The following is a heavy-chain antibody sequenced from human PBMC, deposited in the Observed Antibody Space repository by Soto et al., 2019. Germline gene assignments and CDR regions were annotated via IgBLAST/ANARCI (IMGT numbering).Heavy chain of an antibody. CDR2: ISSSSSYI. CDR3: ARDGGYSYCYVLGIYYYYGMDV. D-gene: IGHD5-18*01. J-gene: IGHJ6*02. V-gene: IGHV3-21*01. Sequence: GGSLRLSCAASGFTFSSYSMNWVRQAPGKGLERVSSISSSSSYIYYADSVKGRFTISRDNAKNSLYLQMNSLRAEDTAVYYCARDGGYSYCYVLGIYYYYGMDVWGQGTTVTGSS. CDR1: GFTFSSYS.